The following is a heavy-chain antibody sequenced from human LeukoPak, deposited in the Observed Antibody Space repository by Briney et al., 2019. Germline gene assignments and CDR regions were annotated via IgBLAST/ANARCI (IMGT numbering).Heavy chain of an antibody. Sequence: PSETLSLTCTVSGGSISSGGYYWSWIRQRPGKGLEWIGYIYYSGSTYYNPPLKSRLTISVDTSKNQLSLKLSSVTAADAAVYYCARDTGQTGIFDYWGQGILVTVSS. V-gene: IGHV4-31*03. D-gene: IGHD4-17*01. CDR1: GGSISSGGYY. CDR2: IYYSGST. CDR3: ARDTGQTGIFDY. J-gene: IGHJ4*02.